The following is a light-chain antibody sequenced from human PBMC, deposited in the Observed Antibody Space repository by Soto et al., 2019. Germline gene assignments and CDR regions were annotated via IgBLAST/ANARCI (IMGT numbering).Light chain of an antibody. CDR3: QQYKNYYPT. CDR1: QSISDW. J-gene: IGKJ1*01. CDR2: DAS. Sequence: DIQMTQSPSTLSASVGDRVTITCRASQSISDWLAWYQQKQGKAPKILIYDASSLESGVPSRFSGSGSGTEFTLTISSLQPDDFAIYYCQQYKNYYPTFGQGTRVEIK. V-gene: IGKV1-5*01.